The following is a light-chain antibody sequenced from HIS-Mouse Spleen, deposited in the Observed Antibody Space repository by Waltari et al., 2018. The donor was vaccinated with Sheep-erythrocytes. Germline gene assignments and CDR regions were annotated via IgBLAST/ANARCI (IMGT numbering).Light chain of an antibody. V-gene: IGLV1-47*01. J-gene: IGLJ3*02. CDR3: AAWDDSLSGNWV. CDR1: SSNIGSNY. CDR2: RNN. Sequence: QSVLTQPPSASGTPGQRVTISCSGSSSNIGSNYVFWYQQIPGTAPKLLIYRNNQRPSGVPDRFSGSKSGTSASLAISGLRSEDEADYYCAAWDDSLSGNWVFGGGTKLTVL.